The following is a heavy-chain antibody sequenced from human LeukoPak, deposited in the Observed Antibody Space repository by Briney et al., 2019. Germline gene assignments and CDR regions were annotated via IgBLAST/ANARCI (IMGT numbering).Heavy chain of an antibody. V-gene: IGHV3-21*01. CDR1: GFTFSSYS. CDR2: ISSSSSYI. CDR3: ARGLQSHPADIVVVPAARVAREDDAFDI. J-gene: IGHJ3*02. D-gene: IGHD2-2*01. Sequence: GGSLRLSCAASGFTFSSYSMNWVRQAPGKGLEWVSSISSSSSYIYYADSVKGRFTISRDNAKNSLYLQMNSLRAEDTAVYYCARGLQSHPADIVVVPAARVAREDDAFDIWGQGTMVTVSS.